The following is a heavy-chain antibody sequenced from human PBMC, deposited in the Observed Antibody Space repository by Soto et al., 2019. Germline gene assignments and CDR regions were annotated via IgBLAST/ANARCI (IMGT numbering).Heavy chain of an antibody. J-gene: IGHJ4*02. CDR1: GGSITSSGYY. CDR3: ARGGGSTKVDY. CDR2: TSNSGST. V-gene: IGHV4-31*03. Sequence: QVQLQESGPGLVKPSQTLSLTCTVSGGSITSSGYYWSWIRQHPGEGLEWIGLTSNSGSTSYNPSPKSRVTISVDTSSNQFPLNLKSVTAADTAVYYFARGGGSTKVDYWGQGTLVTVS. D-gene: IGHD2-2*01.